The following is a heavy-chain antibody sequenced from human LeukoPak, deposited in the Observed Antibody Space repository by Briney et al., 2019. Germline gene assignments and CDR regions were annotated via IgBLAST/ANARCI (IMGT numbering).Heavy chain of an antibody. CDR3: ARGADGSGSYYWWFDP. CDR1: GGSFSNYY. D-gene: IGHD3-10*01. Sequence: SETLSLTCAVYGGSFSNYYWSWLRQPPGKGMEWIGEINHSGSTNYNPSLKSRVTILVDTSKNQFSLKLSSVTAADTAVYYCARGADGSGSYYWWFDPWGQGTLVTVSS. CDR2: INHSGST. V-gene: IGHV4-34*01. J-gene: IGHJ5*02.